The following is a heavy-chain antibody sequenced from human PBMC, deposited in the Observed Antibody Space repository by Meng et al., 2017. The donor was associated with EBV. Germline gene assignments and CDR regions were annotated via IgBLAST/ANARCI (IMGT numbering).Heavy chain of an antibody. CDR2: ISAYNGNT. V-gene: IGHV1-18*01. CDR1: GYTFTSYG. Sequence: QVQLVQSGAEVNKPGASVKVSCKASGYTFTSYGISWVQQAPGQGLEWMGWISAYNGNTNYAQKLQGRVTMTTDTSTSTAYMELRSLRSDDTAVYYCARDGRLYDTPSPFDYWGQGTLVTVSS. J-gene: IGHJ4*02. D-gene: IGHD3-22*01. CDR3: ARDGRLYDTPSPFDY.